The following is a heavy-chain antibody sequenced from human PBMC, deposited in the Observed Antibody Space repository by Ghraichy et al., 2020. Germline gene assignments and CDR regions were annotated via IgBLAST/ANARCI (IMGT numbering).Heavy chain of an antibody. CDR2: IYYSGST. CDR1: GGSISSYY. V-gene: IGHV4-59*01. Sequence: SETLSLTCTVSGGSISSYYWSWIRQPPGKGLEWIGYIYYSGSTNYNPSLKSRVTISVDTSKNQFSLKLSSVTAADTAVYYCARVHSSSWYYFDYWGQGTLVTVSS. D-gene: IGHD6-13*01. CDR3: ARVHSSSWYYFDY. J-gene: IGHJ4*02.